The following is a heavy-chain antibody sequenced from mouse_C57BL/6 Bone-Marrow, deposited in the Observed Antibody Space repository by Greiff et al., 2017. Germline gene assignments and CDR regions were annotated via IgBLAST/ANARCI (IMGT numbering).Heavy chain of an antibody. CDR3: ARVGSSGEYYFDY. CDR2: INPGSGGT. CDR1: GYAFTNYL. J-gene: IGHJ2*01. Sequence: VQLQESGAELVRPGTSVKVSCKASGYAFTNYLIEWVKQRPGQGLEWIGVINPGSGGTNYNEKFKGKATLTADKSSSTAYMQLSSLTSEDSAVYFCARVGSSGEYYFDYWGQGTTLTVSS. V-gene: IGHV1-54*01. D-gene: IGHD3-2*02.